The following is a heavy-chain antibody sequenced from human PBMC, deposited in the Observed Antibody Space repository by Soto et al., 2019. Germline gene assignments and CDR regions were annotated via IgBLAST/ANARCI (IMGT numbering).Heavy chain of an antibody. V-gene: IGHV3-66*01. D-gene: IGHD6-13*01. J-gene: IGHJ4*02. CDR1: GFTVSRNH. CDR3: ASDPYSSIAGD. CDR2: TYSDGTT. Sequence: EVQLVESGGGLVQPGGSLRLSCAASGFTVSRNHLSWVRQAPGKGLEWVSITYSDGTTYYTDSVKGRFTISRDNSKTTLYLQMSSLRVDDTAVYFCASDPYSSIAGDWGQGTLVTVSS.